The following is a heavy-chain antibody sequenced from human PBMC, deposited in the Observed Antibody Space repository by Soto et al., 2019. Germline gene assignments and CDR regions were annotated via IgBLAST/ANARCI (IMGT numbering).Heavy chain of an antibody. Sequence: PGGSLRLSCSASGFTFSSYAMHWVRQAPGKGLEYVSAISSNGGSTYYADSVKGRFTISRDNSKNTLYLQMSSLRAEDTAVYYCVSGGDILTAGGEDYYYGMDVWGQGTTVTVSS. V-gene: IGHV3-64D*06. CDR3: VSGGDILTAGGEDYYYGMDV. CDR1: GFTFSSYA. D-gene: IGHD3-9*01. J-gene: IGHJ6*02. CDR2: ISSNGGST.